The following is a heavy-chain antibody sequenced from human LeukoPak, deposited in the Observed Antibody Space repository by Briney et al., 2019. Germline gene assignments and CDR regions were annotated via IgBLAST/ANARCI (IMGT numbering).Heavy chain of an antibody. Sequence: GGSLRLSCAASGFTFSIYAMSWARQAPGKGLEWASVITGSGGSIYYADSVKGRFPISRDNSKNTLYLQMNSLRVEDTATYYCAGVRGSGWSAGAFDIWGQGTMVTVSS. CDR1: GFTFSIYA. CDR3: AGVRGSGWSAGAFDI. V-gene: IGHV3-23*01. D-gene: IGHD6-13*01. J-gene: IGHJ3*02. CDR2: ITGSGGSI.